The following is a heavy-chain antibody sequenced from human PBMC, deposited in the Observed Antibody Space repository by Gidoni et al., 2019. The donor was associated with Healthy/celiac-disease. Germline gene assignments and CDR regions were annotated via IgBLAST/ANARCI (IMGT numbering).Heavy chain of an antibody. CDR1: GFTVSSNY. CDR3: ARDRRGTYYYDSSGYLR. Sequence: EVQLVESGGGLVQPGGSLRLSCAASGFTVSSNYMSWVRQAPGKGLEWVSVIYSGGSTYYADSVKGRFTISRDNSKNTLYLQMNSLRAEDTAVYYCARDRRGTYYYDSSGYLRWGQGTLVTVSS. D-gene: IGHD3-22*01. V-gene: IGHV3-66*01. CDR2: IYSGGST. J-gene: IGHJ4*02.